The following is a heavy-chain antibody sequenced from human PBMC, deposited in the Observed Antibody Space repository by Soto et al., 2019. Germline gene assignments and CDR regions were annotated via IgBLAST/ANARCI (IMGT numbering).Heavy chain of an antibody. CDR3: ARLYYGDYVLSEPYDY. CDR2: IDPSDSYT. V-gene: IGHV5-10-1*01. Sequence: GESLKISCKGSGYSFTSYWISWVRQMPGKGLEWMGRIDPSDSYTNYSPSFQGHVTISADKSISTAYLQWSSLKASDTAMYYCARLYYGDYVLSEPYDYWGQGTLVTVSS. D-gene: IGHD4-17*01. J-gene: IGHJ4*02. CDR1: GYSFTSYW.